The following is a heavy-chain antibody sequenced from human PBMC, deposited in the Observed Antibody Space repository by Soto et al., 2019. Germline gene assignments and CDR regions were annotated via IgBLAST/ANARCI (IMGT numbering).Heavy chain of an antibody. CDR3: ARMKPPGGYSGSYYFDY. V-gene: IGHV4-39*01. J-gene: IGHJ4*02. D-gene: IGHD1-26*01. CDR2: IYYSGSA. CDR1: GGSISSSSYY. Sequence: SETLSLTCTVSGGSISSSSYYWGWIRQPPGKGLELIGSIYYSGSAYYNPSLKSRVTISVDTSKNQFSLKLSSVTAADTAVYYCARMKPPGGYSGSYYFDYWGQGTLVTVS.